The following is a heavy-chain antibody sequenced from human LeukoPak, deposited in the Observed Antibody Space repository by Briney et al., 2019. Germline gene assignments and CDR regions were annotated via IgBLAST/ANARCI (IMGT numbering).Heavy chain of an antibody. CDR1: GFTFSSYG. V-gene: IGHV3-23*01. CDR2: ISGSGGST. Sequence: GGSLRLSCAASGFTFSSYGMSWVRQAPGKGLEWVSAISGSGGSTYYADSVKGRFTISRDNSKNTLYLQMNSLRAEDTAVYYCARDRGVVVTISGFDYWGQGTLVTVSS. D-gene: IGHD3-22*01. J-gene: IGHJ4*02. CDR3: ARDRGVVVTISGFDY.